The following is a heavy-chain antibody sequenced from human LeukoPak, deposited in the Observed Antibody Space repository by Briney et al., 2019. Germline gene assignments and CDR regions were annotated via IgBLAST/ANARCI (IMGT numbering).Heavy chain of an antibody. CDR3: AREPPHDYGDFGAFDI. CDR1: GGSISSSSYY. Sequence: PSETLSLTCTVSGGSISSSSYYWGWIRQPPGKGLEWIGSIYYSGSTNYNPSLKSRVTISVDTSKNQFSLKLSSVTAADTAVYYCAREPPHDYGDFGAFDIWGQGTMVTVSS. J-gene: IGHJ3*02. V-gene: IGHV4-39*07. D-gene: IGHD4-17*01. CDR2: IYYSGST.